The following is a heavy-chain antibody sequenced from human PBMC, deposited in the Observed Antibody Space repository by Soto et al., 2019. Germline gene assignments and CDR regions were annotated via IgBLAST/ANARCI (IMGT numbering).Heavy chain of an antibody. CDR3: VRDKNMARGEGVHYSSAMDV. J-gene: IGHJ6*02. Sequence: SETLSLTCTVSGGSISSGGYYWSWIRQHPGKGLEWIGYIYYSGSTYYNPSLKSRVTISVDTSKNQFSLKLSSVTAADTAVYYCVRDKNMARGEGVHYSSAMDVWGQETTDPGSS. CDR1: GGSISSGGYY. D-gene: IGHD3-10*01. V-gene: IGHV4-31*03. CDR2: IYYSGST.